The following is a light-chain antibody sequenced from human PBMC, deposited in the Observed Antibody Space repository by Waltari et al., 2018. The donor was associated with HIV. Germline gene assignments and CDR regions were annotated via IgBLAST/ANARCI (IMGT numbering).Light chain of an antibody. CDR3: QQTNSFPFT. Sequence: DIQMTQSPSSVSASVGARVTLTCRATPGISTWLAWYQQKSGKAPRLLISGASNLEPGVPSRFSGSGSGTSFSLTITSLQAEDFAIYYCQQTNSFPFTFGQGTRLQMK. J-gene: IGKJ5*01. V-gene: IGKV1-12*01. CDR2: GAS. CDR1: PGISTW.